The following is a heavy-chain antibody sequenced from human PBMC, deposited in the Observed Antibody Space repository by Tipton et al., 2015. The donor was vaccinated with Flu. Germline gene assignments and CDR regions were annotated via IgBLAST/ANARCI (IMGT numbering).Heavy chain of an antibody. J-gene: IGHJ5*02. CDR2: TFHSGNT. CDR1: GDSIRSSNYY. V-gene: IGHV4-39*07. D-gene: IGHD4-11*01. CDR3: ARRDYSNYVSEPKNWFDP. Sequence: LRLSCGVSGDSIRSSNYYWGWIRQPPGKGLEWIGNTFHSGNTYLNPSLKSRVTISIDTSKNQFSLKLSSVTAADTAVYYCARRDYSNYVSEPKNWFDPWGQGALVTASS.